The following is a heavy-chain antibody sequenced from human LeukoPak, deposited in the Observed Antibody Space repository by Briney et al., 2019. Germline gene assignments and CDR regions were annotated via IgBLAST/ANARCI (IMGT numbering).Heavy chain of an antibody. V-gene: IGHV1-46*01. Sequence: ASVKVSCKASGYTFTSYYMHWVRQAPGQGLGWMGIINPSGGSTGYAQKFQGRVTMTRDTSTSTVYMELSSLRSEDTAVYYCARGPLDIVATILNWFDPWGQGTLVTVSS. CDR1: GYTFTSYY. D-gene: IGHD5-12*01. CDR3: ARGPLDIVATILNWFDP. CDR2: INPSGGST. J-gene: IGHJ5*02.